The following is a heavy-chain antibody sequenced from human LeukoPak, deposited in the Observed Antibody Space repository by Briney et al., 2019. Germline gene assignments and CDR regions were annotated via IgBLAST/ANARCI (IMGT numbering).Heavy chain of an antibody. CDR1: GFTFSSYA. J-gene: IGHJ4*02. CDR2: ITGSGGST. CDR3: AKEITMVRGVIDY. Sequence: GGSLRLPCAASGFTFSSYAMSWVRQAPGKGLEWVSTITGSGGSTYYADSVKGRFTISRDNSKNTLYLQMNSLRAEDTAVYYCAKEITMVRGVIDYWGQGNLVTVSS. V-gene: IGHV3-23*01. D-gene: IGHD3-10*01.